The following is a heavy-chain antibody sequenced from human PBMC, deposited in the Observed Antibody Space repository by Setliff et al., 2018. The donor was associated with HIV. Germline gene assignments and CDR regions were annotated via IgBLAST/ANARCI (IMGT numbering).Heavy chain of an antibody. J-gene: IGHJ4*01. Sequence: ASVKVSCKASGYTFTTYSIHWVRQAPGQSLEWMGWINVGKGDTKYSQESQGRITITTDTSANTAYMELSGLRSDDTAVYFCARGALLAVFDFDHWGHGTLVTVSS. D-gene: IGHD3-10*01. V-gene: IGHV1-3*01. CDR2: INVGKGDT. CDR3: ARGALLAVFDFDH. CDR1: GYTFTTYS.